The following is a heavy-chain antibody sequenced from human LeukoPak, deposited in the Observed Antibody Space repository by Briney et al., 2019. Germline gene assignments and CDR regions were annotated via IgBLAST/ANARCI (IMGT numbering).Heavy chain of an antibody. CDR2: VDTSGNP. Sequence: SETLSLTCTVSGGSISSSYWSWIRQPAGKGLEWIGHVDTSGNPHYNPSLNSRVTMSADASNNHLSLNLSSVTAADTAVYYCARSGSFLLDCWGQGILVTVSS. V-gene: IGHV4-4*07. CDR3: ARSGSFLLDC. J-gene: IGHJ4*02. CDR1: GGSISSSY. D-gene: IGHD1-26*01.